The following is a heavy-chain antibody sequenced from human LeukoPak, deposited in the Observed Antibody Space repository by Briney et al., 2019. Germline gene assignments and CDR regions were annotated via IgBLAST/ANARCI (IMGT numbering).Heavy chain of an antibody. J-gene: IGHJ6*02. CDR3: ARGPGRCYGSGSPLDYYYGMDV. CDR1: GGSISSYY. D-gene: IGHD3-10*01. Sequence: SETLSLTCTVSGGSISSYYWSWIRQPPGKGLEWIGYIYYSGSTNYNPSLESRVTISVDTSKNQFSLKLSSVTAADTAVYYCARGPGRCYGSGSPLDYYYGMDVWGQGTTVTVSS. CDR2: IYYSGST. V-gene: IGHV4-59*01.